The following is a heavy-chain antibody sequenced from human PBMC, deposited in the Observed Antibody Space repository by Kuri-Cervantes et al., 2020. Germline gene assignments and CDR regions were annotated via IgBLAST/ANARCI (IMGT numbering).Heavy chain of an antibody. Sequence: GESLKISCAASGFTFSSYSMNWVRQAPGKGLEWVSSISSSSSYIYYADSVKGRFTISRDNAKNSLYLQMNSLRAEDTALYYCAKDKVVRGVIIYNWFDPWGQGTLVTVSS. D-gene: IGHD3-10*01. CDR1: GFTFSSYS. CDR2: ISSSSSYI. V-gene: IGHV3-21*04. J-gene: IGHJ5*02. CDR3: AKDKVVRGVIIYNWFDP.